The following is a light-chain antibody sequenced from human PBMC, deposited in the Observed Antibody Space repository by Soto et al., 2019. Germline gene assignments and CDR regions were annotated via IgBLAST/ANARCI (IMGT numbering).Light chain of an antibody. Sequence: QSALTQPASVSGSPGQSITISCTGTSSDIGGYKYVSWYQQHPGKVPKLMIYEVSNRPSGVSDRFSGSKSGNTASLTISGLQAEDEADYYCSSYTGSSRVFGGGTKLTV. CDR1: SSDIGGYKY. CDR3: SSYTGSSRV. J-gene: IGLJ3*02. CDR2: EVS. V-gene: IGLV2-14*01.